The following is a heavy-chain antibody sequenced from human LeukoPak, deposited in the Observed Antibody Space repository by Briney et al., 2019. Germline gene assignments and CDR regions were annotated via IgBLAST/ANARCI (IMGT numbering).Heavy chain of an antibody. CDR3: ASYIVVVPAARRSAAFDI. D-gene: IGHD2-2*01. CDR2: IIPILGIA. Sequence: SVKVSCKASGGTFSSYAISWVRQAPGQGLEWMGRIIPILGIANYAQKFQGRVTITADKSTSTAYMELSSLRSEDTAVYYCASYIVVVPAARRSAAFDIWGQGTMVTVSS. CDR1: GGTFSSYA. V-gene: IGHV1-69*04. J-gene: IGHJ3*02.